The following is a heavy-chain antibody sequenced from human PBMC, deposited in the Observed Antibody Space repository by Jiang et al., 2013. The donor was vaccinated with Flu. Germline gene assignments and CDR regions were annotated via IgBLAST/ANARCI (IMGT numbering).Heavy chain of an antibody. J-gene: IGHJ6*02. CDR3: AREDSSGYFNGMDV. V-gene: IGHV4-61*02. Sequence: PGLVKPSQTLSLTCTVSGGSISSGSYYWSWIRQPAGKGLEWIGRIYTSGSTNYNPSLKSRVTISVDTSKNQFSLKLSSVTAADTAVYYCAREDSSGYFNGMDVWGQGTTVTVSS. D-gene: IGHD3-22*01. CDR1: GGSISSGSYY. CDR2: IYTSGST.